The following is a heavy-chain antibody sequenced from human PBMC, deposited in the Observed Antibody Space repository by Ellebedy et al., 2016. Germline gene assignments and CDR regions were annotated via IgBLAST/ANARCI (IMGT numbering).Heavy chain of an antibody. J-gene: IGHJ3*02. V-gene: IGHV3-53*01. Sequence: GESLKISCAGSTFIVSSNYMIWVRQAPGKGLEWVSFLNHGGTTYYADSVKGRFTISRDSSKNTLYLHMNNLRPEDTAVYYCATRHHGAYNIWGRGTVVTVSS. CDR2: LNHGGTT. CDR1: TFIVSSNY. D-gene: IGHD5-12*01. CDR3: ATRHHGAYNI.